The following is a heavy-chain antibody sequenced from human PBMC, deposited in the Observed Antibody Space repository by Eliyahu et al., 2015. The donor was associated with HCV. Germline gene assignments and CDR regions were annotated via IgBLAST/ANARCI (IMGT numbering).Heavy chain of an antibody. CDR1: GXIFKNYG. CDR3: ATEYSGTYGDSFDM. D-gene: IGHD1-26*01. J-gene: IGHJ3*02. Sequence: QVQLVESGGGVVQPGRSLRLSCVASGXIFKNYGMHWVRQAPGKGPEWVSIIWYDGTTKYYADSVKGRFTVSRDNSKNTLYLHMNSLRDEDTALYYCATEYSGTYGDSFDMWGQGTMLVVSS. CDR2: IWYDGTTK. V-gene: IGHV3-33*01.